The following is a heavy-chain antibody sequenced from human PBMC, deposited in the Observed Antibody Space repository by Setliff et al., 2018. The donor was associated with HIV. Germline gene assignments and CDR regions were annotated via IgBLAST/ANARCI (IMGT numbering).Heavy chain of an antibody. Sequence: PSETLSLTCSVSGGSISSGGHYWNWIRQHPGRGLEWIGYISNSGSTYYNPSLKGRLTISVDPSKNPVSLNLTSVTAADTAVYYCARVPSGLWFGKWGNWGQGTLVTVS. D-gene: IGHD3-10*01. CDR1: GGSISSGGHY. J-gene: IGHJ4*02. V-gene: IGHV4-31*03. CDR3: ARVPSGLWFGKWGN. CDR2: ISNSGST.